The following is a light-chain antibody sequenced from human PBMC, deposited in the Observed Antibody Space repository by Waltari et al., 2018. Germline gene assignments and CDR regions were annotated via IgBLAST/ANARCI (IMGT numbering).Light chain of an antibody. CDR1: NSNIGTHY. Sequence: QSVLTQPPSVSAAPGQQVTIPCPGSNSNIGTHYVSWYQQLPETAPKLLVYDDAKRPSGIPDRFSGSKSGTSATLGITGLQTGDEAVYYCGTWDINLSAVVFGGGTKLTVL. CDR3: GTWDINLSAVV. V-gene: IGLV1-51*01. CDR2: DDA. J-gene: IGLJ2*01.